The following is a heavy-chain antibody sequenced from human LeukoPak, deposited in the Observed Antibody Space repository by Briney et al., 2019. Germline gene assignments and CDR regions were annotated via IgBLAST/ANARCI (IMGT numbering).Heavy chain of an antibody. J-gene: IGHJ4*02. V-gene: IGHV4-59*01. CDR3: ARAGGDRFDY. Sequence: SGTLSLTCTVSGGSISTYYWSWIRQPPGKGLEWIGYVYYGGITHYNPSLKSRVTITLDTSNNQFSLKLTSVTAADTAVYYCARAGGDRFDYWGQGSLVTVSS. CDR2: VYYGGIT. CDR1: GGSISTYY. D-gene: IGHD4-17*01.